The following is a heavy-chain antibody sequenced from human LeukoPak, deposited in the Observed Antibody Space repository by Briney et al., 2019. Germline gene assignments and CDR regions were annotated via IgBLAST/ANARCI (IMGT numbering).Heavy chain of an antibody. CDR2: ISSSSSSYI. Sequence: GGSLRLSCAASGFTFSSYSMNWVRQAPGKGLEWVSSISSSSSSYIYYADSVKGRFTISRDNAKNSLYLQMNSLRAEDTAVYYCARGLAYCGGDCYTYFDYWGQGTLVTVSS. J-gene: IGHJ4*02. CDR3: ARGLAYCGGDCYTYFDY. CDR1: GFTFSSYS. V-gene: IGHV3-21*01. D-gene: IGHD2-21*01.